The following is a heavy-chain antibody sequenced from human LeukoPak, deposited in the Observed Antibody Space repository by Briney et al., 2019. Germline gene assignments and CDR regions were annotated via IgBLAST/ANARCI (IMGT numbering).Heavy chain of an antibody. V-gene: IGHV4-38-2*02. CDR2: FSHSGST. Sequence: AETLSLTCTVSGYSISSSYYWGWIRQAPGKELEWIGSFSHSGSTYYNPSLQSRVTVSVDTSKNQFSLQLSSVTATDTAVYYCAQRYCSISGCFRPDAFDTWGQGTLVIVSS. D-gene: IGHD2-2*01. CDR3: AQRYCSISGCFRPDAFDT. CDR1: GYSISSSYY. J-gene: IGHJ3*02.